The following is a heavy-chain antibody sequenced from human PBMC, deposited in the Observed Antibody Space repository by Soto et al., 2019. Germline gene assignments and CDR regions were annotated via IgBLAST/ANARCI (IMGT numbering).Heavy chain of an antibody. CDR3: ARQEVPQWFTKGYYGMDV. Sequence: SETLSLTCAVYGGSFSGCYWTWIRQPPGKGLEWIGEINHRGNTNYNPSLKSRVTISVDTSKNQFSLKLTSVTAADTAVYYCARQEVPQWFTKGYYGMDVWDQGTTVTAP. V-gene: IGHV4-34*01. D-gene: IGHD2-8*01. CDR2: INHRGNT. CDR1: GGSFSGCY. J-gene: IGHJ6*02.